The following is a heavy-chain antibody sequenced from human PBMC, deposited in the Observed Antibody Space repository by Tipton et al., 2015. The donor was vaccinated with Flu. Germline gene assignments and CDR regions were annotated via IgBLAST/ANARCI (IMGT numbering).Heavy chain of an antibody. J-gene: IGHJ3*02. CDR3: ARRIYDNDAFDM. V-gene: IGHV4-59*08. Sequence: LRLSCAASGFTFSSYWMHWIRQPPGKGLEWIGSVYYGGSTTYNPSLTSRVTISLDMSKSEFSLRLSSATAADTAVYYCARRIYDNDAFDMWGQGTMVTVSS. CDR1: GFTFSSYW. D-gene: IGHD3-9*01. CDR2: VYYGGST.